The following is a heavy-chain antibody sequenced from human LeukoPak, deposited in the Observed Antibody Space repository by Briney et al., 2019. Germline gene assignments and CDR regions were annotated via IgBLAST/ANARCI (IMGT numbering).Heavy chain of an antibody. Sequence: SVKVSCKASGGTFSSYAISWVRQAPGQGLEWMGGIIPIFGTANYAQKFQSRVTITADESTSTAYMELSSLRSEDTAVYYCASGLRYFDWYSAFDYWGQGTLVTVSS. CDR2: IIPIFGTA. CDR1: GGTFSSYA. V-gene: IGHV1-69*13. CDR3: ASGLRYFDWYSAFDY. D-gene: IGHD3-9*01. J-gene: IGHJ4*02.